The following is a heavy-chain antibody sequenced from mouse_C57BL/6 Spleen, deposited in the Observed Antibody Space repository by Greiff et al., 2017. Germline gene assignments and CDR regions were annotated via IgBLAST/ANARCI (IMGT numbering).Heavy chain of an antibody. Sequence: VQVVESGAELVKPGASVKMSCKASGYTFTTYPIEWMKQNHGKSLEWIGNFHPYNDDTKYNEKFKGKATLTVEKSSSTVYLELSRLTSDDSAVYYCARPGSGYGGFAYWGQGTLVTVSA. CDR2: FHPYNDDT. CDR3: ARPGSGYGGFAY. V-gene: IGHV1-47*01. J-gene: IGHJ3*01. D-gene: IGHD3-2*02. CDR1: GYTFTTYP.